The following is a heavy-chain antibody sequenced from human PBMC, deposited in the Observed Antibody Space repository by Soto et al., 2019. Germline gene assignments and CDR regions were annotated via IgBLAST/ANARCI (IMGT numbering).Heavy chain of an antibody. Sequence: EVQLLESGGGLVQPGGSLRLSCAASGFTFSSYAMSWVRQAPGKGLECVSAISGSGGSTYYADSVTGRFTISRDDSKNTQYLQMNSLRAEDTAVYYCAKIQGDILTGSYLWYFDLWGRGTLVTVSS. CDR1: GFTFSSYA. CDR3: AKIQGDILTGSYLWYFDL. J-gene: IGHJ2*01. V-gene: IGHV3-23*01. D-gene: IGHD3-9*01. CDR2: ISGSGGST.